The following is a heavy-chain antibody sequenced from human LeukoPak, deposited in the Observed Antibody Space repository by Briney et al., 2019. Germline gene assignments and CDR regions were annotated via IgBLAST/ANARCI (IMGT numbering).Heavy chain of an antibody. CDR3: VKDLTGTWSFDY. V-gene: IGHV3-64*05. Sequence: PGGSLRLSCSTSGFIFSNHFMHWVRQAPGKGLEYVSSIGPNGASTLYADSVKDRLTISRDNSRNALYVQLTGLRLEDTALYYCVKDLTGTWSFDYWGQGTLVTVSS. CDR1: GFIFSNHF. CDR2: IGPNGAST. J-gene: IGHJ4*02. D-gene: IGHD3-9*01.